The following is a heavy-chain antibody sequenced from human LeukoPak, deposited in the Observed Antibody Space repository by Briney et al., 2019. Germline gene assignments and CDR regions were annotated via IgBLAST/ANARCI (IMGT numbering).Heavy chain of an antibody. V-gene: IGHV3-48*03. CDR2: ISGSGDFT. Sequence: PGGSPRLSCAASGFTFSSYEMNWVRQVPGKGLEWVSYISGSGDFTYYADSVKGRFTISRDNAKNSLYLQMISLRAEDTAVYYCAKMVHTEQWLVPFDYWGQGTLVTVSS. CDR3: AKMVHTEQWLVPFDY. CDR1: GFTFSSYE. D-gene: IGHD6-19*01. J-gene: IGHJ4*02.